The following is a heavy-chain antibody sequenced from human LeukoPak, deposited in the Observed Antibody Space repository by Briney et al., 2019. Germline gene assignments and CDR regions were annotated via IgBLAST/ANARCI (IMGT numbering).Heavy chain of an antibody. CDR3: ARPLRGPAGIFDF. CDR1: GGSISSSSYY. D-gene: IGHD3-10*01. Sequence: SETLSLTCTVSGGSISSSSYYRGWIRQPPGKGLEWIGSIYYSGSTYYNPSLKSRVTISVDTSKNQFSLKLTSVTAADTAVYYCARPLRGPAGIFDFWGQGTLVTVSS. CDR2: IYYSGST. V-gene: IGHV4-39*01. J-gene: IGHJ4*02.